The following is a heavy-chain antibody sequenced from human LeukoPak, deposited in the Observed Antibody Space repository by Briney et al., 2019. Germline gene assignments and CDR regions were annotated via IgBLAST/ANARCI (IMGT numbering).Heavy chain of an antibody. D-gene: IGHD1-26*01. V-gene: IGHV3-30*18. CDR2: ISYDGSYK. J-gene: IGHJ4*02. CDR3: SKDLGSYYNRDS. Sequence: GGSLRLSCAASGFTFNNYGMHWVRQAPDKGLEWVAVISYDGSYKFYADSVKGRFTISRDDSKNTLYLQMSSLRVEDTAVYYCSKDLGSYYNRDSWGQGTLVTVSS. CDR1: GFTFNNYG.